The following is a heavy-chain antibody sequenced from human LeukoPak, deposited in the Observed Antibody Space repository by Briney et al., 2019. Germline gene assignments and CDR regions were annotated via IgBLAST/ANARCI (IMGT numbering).Heavy chain of an antibody. V-gene: IGHV3-49*04. CDR1: GFTFSSYS. Sequence: PGGSLRLSCAASGFTFSSYSMNWVRQAPGKGLEWVGFIRSRAYGGTTEYAASVKGRFTISRDDSKSIAYLQMNSLKTGDTAVYYCTEINWYGNTSYNFQHWGQGTLVTVSS. CDR2: IRSRAYGGTT. D-gene: IGHD6-13*01. J-gene: IGHJ1*01. CDR3: TEINWYGNTSYNFQH.